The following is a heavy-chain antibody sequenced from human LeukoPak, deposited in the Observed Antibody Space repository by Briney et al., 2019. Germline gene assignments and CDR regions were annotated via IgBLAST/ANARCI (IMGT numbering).Heavy chain of an antibody. Sequence: PGGSLRLSCAASGFTFSNAWMSWVRQAPGKGLEWVGRIKSKTDGGTTDYAAPVKGRFTISRDDSKNTLYLQMNSLKTEDTAVYYCTTEGFPHFGNPRTMVRVLWGQGTMVTVSS. V-gene: IGHV3-15*01. CDR2: IKSKTDGGTT. CDR1: GFTFSNAW. D-gene: IGHD3-10*01. J-gene: IGHJ3*01. CDR3: TTEGFPHFGNPRTMVRVL.